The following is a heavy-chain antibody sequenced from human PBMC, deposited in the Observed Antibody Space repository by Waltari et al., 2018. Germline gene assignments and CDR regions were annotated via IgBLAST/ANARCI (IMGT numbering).Heavy chain of an antibody. D-gene: IGHD6-13*01. CDR2: IYYSGST. Sequence: QLQLQESGPGLVKPPETLSLTCTVSGGSISSSSYYWGWIRQPPGKGLEWIGSIYYSGSTYYNPSLKSRVTISVDTSKNQFSLKLSSVTAADTAVYYCARQGSGGIAAAGTDGWFDPWGQGTLVTVSS. V-gene: IGHV4-39*01. CDR1: GGSISSSSYY. J-gene: IGHJ5*02. CDR3: ARQGSGGIAAAGTDGWFDP.